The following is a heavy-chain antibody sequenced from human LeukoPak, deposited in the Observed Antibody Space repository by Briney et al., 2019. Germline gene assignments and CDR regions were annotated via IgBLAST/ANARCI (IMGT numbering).Heavy chain of an antibody. CDR2: ISSSSSYT. CDR1: GFTFSDYY. V-gene: IGHV3-11*06. J-gene: IGHJ4*02. D-gene: IGHD5-18*01. Sequence: GGSLRLSCAASGFTFSDYYMSWLRQAPGKGLEWVSYISSSSSYTNYADSVKGRFTISRDNAKNSLYLQMNSLRAEDTAVYYCARDEREHGYSYGLYYFDYWGQGTLVTVSS. CDR3: ARDEREHGYSYGLYYFDY.